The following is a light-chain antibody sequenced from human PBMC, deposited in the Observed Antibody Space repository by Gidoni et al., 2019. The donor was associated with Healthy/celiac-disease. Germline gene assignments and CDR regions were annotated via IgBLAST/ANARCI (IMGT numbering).Light chain of an antibody. J-gene: IGKJ1*01. Sequence: VLTQSPGTLSLSPGERATLSCRASQSVSSSYLAWYQQKPGQAPRLLIYGASSTATGIPDRFSGSGSGTDFTLTISRLEPEDFAVYYCQKYGSSPWTFGQGTKVEIK. V-gene: IGKV3-20*01. CDR2: GAS. CDR3: QKYGSSPWT. CDR1: QSVSSSY.